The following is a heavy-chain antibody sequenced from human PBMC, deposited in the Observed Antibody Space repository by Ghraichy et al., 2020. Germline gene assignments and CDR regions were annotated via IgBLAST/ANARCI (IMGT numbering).Heavy chain of an antibody. CDR2: ISAYNGNT. CDR3: ARDPFHWYYYDSSGYYLPDAFDI. V-gene: IGHV1-18*01. Sequence: ASVKVSCKASGYTFTSYGISWVRQAPGQGLEWMGWISAYNGNTNYAQKLQGRVTMTTDTSTSTAYMELRSLRSDDTAVYYCARDPFHWYYYDSSGYYLPDAFDIWGQGTMVTVSS. CDR1: GYTFTSYG. J-gene: IGHJ3*02. D-gene: IGHD3-22*01.